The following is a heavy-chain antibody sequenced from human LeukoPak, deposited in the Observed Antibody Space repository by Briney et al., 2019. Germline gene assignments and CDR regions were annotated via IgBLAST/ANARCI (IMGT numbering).Heavy chain of an antibody. Sequence: SQTLSLTCAISGDSVSSNSVTWNWIRQSPSRGLEWLGRTYYRSTWYNDYAVSVRGRITVNPDTSKNQSSLHLNSVTPEDTAVYYCARRLTQYDCFDPWGQGILVTVSS. V-gene: IGHV6-1*01. CDR2: TYYRSTWYN. CDR3: ARRLTQYDCFDP. CDR1: GDSVSSNSVT. D-gene: IGHD2-2*01. J-gene: IGHJ5*02.